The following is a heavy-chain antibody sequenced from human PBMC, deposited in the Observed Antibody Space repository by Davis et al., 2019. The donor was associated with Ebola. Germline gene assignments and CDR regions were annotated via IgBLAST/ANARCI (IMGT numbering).Heavy chain of an antibody. CDR1: GYTFTSYG. Sequence: ASVKVSCKASGYTFTSYGISWVRQAPGQGLEWMGRISPYNGNTNYAQKLQGRVTMTTDTSTSTAYMELRSLRSDDTAVYYCARVRDIVVVPALSGLDPWGQGTLVTVSS. CDR2: ISPYNGNT. CDR3: ARVRDIVVVPALSGLDP. J-gene: IGHJ5*02. V-gene: IGHV1-18*01. D-gene: IGHD2-2*01.